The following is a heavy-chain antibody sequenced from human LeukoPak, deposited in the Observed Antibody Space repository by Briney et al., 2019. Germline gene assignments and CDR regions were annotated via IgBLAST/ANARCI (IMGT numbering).Heavy chain of an antibody. Sequence: SQTLSLTCTVSGGSISSGNYYWSWIGQPAGKGLEWIGRIYTSGSTTYNPSLKSRLTMSVDTSKNQFSLKLSSVAAADTAIYYCASEGRYYDTSGYEYFQHWGQGTLVTVSS. V-gene: IGHV4-61*02. D-gene: IGHD3-22*01. CDR2: IYTSGST. CDR3: ASEGRYYDTSGYEYFQH. J-gene: IGHJ1*01. CDR1: GGSISSGNYY.